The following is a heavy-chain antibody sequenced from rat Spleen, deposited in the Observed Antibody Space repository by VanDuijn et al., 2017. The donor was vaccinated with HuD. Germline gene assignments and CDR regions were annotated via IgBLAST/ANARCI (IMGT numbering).Heavy chain of an antibody. Sequence: EVQLVESDGGLVQPGRSLKLSCAASGFTFSDFFMAWVRQAPTKGLEWVATISDDGTNTYYRDSVKGRFTISRDNEKSTLYLQMDSLRSEDTATYYCTRAGYLRDWYFDFWGPGTMVTVSS. CDR3: TRAGYLRDWYFDF. V-gene: IGHV5-29*01. D-gene: IGHD2-2*01. CDR2: ISDDGTNT. CDR1: GFTFSDFF. J-gene: IGHJ1*01.